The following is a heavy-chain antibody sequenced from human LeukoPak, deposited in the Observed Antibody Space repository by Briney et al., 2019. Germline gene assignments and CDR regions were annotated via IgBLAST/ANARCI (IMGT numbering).Heavy chain of an antibody. CDR3: ARGIEYCSGGSCYPYYFDY. V-gene: IGHV4-30-4*08. CDR1: GFPFNYHY. D-gene: IGHD2-15*01. CDR2: IYYSGST. Sequence: LRLSCAASGFPFNYHYMTWIRQPPGKGLEWIGYIYYSGSTYYNPSLKSRVTISVDTSKNQFSLKLSSVTAADTAVYYCARGIEYCSGGSCYPYYFDYWGQGTLVTVSS. J-gene: IGHJ4*02.